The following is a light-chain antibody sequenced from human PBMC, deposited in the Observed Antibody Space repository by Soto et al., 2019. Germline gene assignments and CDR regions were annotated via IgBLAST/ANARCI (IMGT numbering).Light chain of an antibody. CDR2: DVT. Sequence: QSALTQPPSASGSPGQSVTISCTGTSSDVGAYNYVSWYQQHPGKAPKLMIYDVTKRPSGVPDRFSGSKSGNTAPLTVSGLQAEDEADYYCSSYAGSSIWVFGGGTKLTVL. V-gene: IGLV2-8*01. CDR1: SSDVGAYNY. J-gene: IGLJ3*02. CDR3: SSYAGSSIWV.